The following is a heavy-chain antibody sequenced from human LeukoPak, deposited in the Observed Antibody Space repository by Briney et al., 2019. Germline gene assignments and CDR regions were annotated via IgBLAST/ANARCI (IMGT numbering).Heavy chain of an antibody. CDR1: GYTFTGYY. CDR3: AGGPDVLLWFGESYGDFDY. Sequence: ASVKVSCKASGYTFTGYYMHWVRQAPGQGLEWMGWINPNSGGTNYAQKFQGWVTMTRDTSTSTAYMELSRLRSDDTAVYYCAGGPDVLLWFGESYGDFDYWGQGTLVTVSS. D-gene: IGHD3-10*01. CDR2: INPNSGGT. V-gene: IGHV1-2*04. J-gene: IGHJ4*02.